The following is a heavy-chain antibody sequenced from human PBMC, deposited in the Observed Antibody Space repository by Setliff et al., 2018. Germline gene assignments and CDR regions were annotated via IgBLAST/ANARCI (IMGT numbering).Heavy chain of an antibody. J-gene: IGHJ3*01. CDR1: GYIFTNYW. D-gene: IGHD2-2*01. CDR2: IYPGDSDT. V-gene: IGHV5-51*01. CDR3: TRHEDRNKCTSSSCYRENDAFDV. Sequence: GESLKISCKASGYIFTNYWIGWVRQMPGKGLEWMGVIYPGDSDTRYSPSFQGQVTISADKSSNTAYSQWSSLKASDTAIYYCTRHEDRNKCTSSSCYRENDAFDVWGQGAMVTVSS.